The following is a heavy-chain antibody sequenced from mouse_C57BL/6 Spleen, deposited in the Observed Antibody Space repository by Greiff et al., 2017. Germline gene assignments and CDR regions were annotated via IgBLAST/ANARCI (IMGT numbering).Heavy chain of an antibody. CDR1: GYTFTSYW. Sequence: VQLQQSGAELVMPGASVKLSCKASGYTFTSYWMHWVKQRPGQGLEWIGEIDPSDSYTNYNQKFKGKSTLTVDKSSSTAYMQLSSLTSEDSAVYYCARQFYYYGRDYAMDYWGQGTSVTVSS. D-gene: IGHD1-1*01. J-gene: IGHJ4*01. CDR3: ARQFYYYGRDYAMDY. CDR2: IDPSDSYT. V-gene: IGHV1-69*01.